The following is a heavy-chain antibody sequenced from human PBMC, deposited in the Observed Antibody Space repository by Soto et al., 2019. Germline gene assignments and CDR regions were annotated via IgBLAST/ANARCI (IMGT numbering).Heavy chain of an antibody. CDR2: IYYSGST. D-gene: IGHD2-2*01. CDR3: ARDYCSSTSCPPGPFDP. CDR1: GGSISSGDYY. V-gene: IGHV4-30-4*01. J-gene: IGHJ5*02. Sequence: PSETLSLTCTVSGGSISSGDYYWSWIRQPPGKGLEWIGYIYYSGSTYYNPSLKSRVTISVDTSKNQFSLKLSSVTAADTAVYYCARDYCSSTSCPPGPFDPWGQGTLVSV.